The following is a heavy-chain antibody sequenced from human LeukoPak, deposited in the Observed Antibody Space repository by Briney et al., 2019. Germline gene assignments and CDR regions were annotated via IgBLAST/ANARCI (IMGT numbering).Heavy chain of an antibody. J-gene: IGHJ3*02. CDR1: GFTFDDYA. CDR2: ISWNSGSI. D-gene: IGHD6-19*01. Sequence: PGGSLRLSCAASGFTFDDYAMYWVRQAPGKGLEWVSSISWNSGSIGYADSVKGRFTISRDNAKNSLYLQMNSLRAVDTALYYCAKDIVLSSSGRGAFDIWGQGTMVTVSS. V-gene: IGHV3-9*01. CDR3: AKDIVLSSSGRGAFDI.